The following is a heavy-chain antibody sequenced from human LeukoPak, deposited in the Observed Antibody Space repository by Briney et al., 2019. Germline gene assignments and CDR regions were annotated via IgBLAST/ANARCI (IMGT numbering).Heavy chain of an antibody. CDR1: VGSISSGNW. V-gene: IGHV4-4*02. D-gene: IGHD6-19*01. Sequence: PSETLSLTCAVSVGSISSGNWWTWVRQSPGKGLEWIGEIYHNGTHNYNPSLKSRVTISADTFKNHFSLKLTSVTAADTAVYYCARDTSGWYFNLWGRGTLVTVSS. CDR2: IYHNGTH. CDR3: ARDTSGWYFNL. J-gene: IGHJ2*01.